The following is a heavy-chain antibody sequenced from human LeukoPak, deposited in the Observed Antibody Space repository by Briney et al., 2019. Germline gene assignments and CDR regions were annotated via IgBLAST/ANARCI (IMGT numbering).Heavy chain of an antibody. D-gene: IGHD2-2*01. CDR1: GFTVSNYW. V-gene: IGHV3-7*01. Sequence: GGSLRLSCAASGFTVSNYWMSWVRQAPGKGLEWVANIKQDGSEKYYVDSVKGRFTISRDNAKNSLYLQMNSLRAEDTAVYYCASPSLYCSSTSCPWDYWGQGTLVTVSS. J-gene: IGHJ4*02. CDR2: IKQDGSEK. CDR3: ASPSLYCSSTSCPWDY.